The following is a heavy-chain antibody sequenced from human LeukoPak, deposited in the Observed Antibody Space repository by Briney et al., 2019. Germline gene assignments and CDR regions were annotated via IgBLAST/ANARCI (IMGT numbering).Heavy chain of an antibody. V-gene: IGHV3-30-3*01. CDR2: ISYDGSNK. J-gene: IGHJ2*01. CDR3: ARGSQSLELEPLYWYFDL. CDR1: GFTFSSYA. Sequence: GGSLRLSCAASGFTFSSYAMHWVRQAPGKGLEWVAVISYDGSNKYYADSVKGRFTISRDNSKNTLYLQMNSLRAEDTAVYYCARGSQSLELEPLYWYFDLWGRGTLVTVSS. D-gene: IGHD1-1*01.